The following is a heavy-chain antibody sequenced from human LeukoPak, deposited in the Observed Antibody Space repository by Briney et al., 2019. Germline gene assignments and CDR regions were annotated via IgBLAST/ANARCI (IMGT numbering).Heavy chain of an antibody. CDR2: ISSSSSYI. J-gene: IGHJ4*02. CDR3: ARDGVWFGELLFDY. V-gene: IGHV3-21*01. CDR1: GFTFSSYS. Sequence: GGSLRLSCAASGFTFSSYSMNWVRQAPGKGLEWVSSISSSSSYIYYADSVKGRFTISRDNAKNSLYLQMNSLRAEDTAVYYCARDGVWFGELLFDYWGQGTLVTVSS. D-gene: IGHD3-10*01.